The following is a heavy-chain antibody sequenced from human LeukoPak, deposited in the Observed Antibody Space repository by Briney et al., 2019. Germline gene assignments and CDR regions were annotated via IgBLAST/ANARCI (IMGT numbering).Heavy chain of an antibody. J-gene: IGHJ4*02. CDR2: ISGSSSHR. V-gene: IGHV3-21*06. CDR3: ARAFPPLRTSAAGDY. D-gene: IGHD6-25*01. Sequence: AGGSLRLSCTASGFSFSDYDMNWVRQAPGKGLEWVSSISGSSSHRYYADSAKGRFTISRDNAKNSLYLQINSLRAEDTAVYYCARAFPPLRTSAAGDYWGQGTLVTVSS. CDR1: GFSFSDYD.